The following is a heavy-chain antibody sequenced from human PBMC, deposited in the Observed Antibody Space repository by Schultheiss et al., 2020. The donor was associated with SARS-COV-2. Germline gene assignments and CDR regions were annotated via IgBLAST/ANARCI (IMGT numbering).Heavy chain of an antibody. Sequence: SETLSLTCTVSGGSISSGDYYWSWIRQPPGKGLEWIGEINHSGSTNYNPSLKSRVTISVDTSKNQFSLKLSSVTAADTAVYYCARDARAAYYYYGMDVWGQGTTVTVSS. D-gene: IGHD6-13*01. CDR1: GGSISSGDYY. CDR2: INHSGST. CDR3: ARDARAAYYYYGMDV. V-gene: IGHV4-30-4*01. J-gene: IGHJ6*02.